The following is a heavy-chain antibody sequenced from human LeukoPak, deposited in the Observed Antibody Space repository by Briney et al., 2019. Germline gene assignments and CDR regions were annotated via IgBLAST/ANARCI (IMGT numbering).Heavy chain of an antibody. CDR1: GFTFSNFW. Sequence: GGSLRLSCAASGFTFSNFWMHWVRQAPGKGLVWVALIYGDGSFTRYADSVKGRFTISRDNAKNMLYLQVNSLRAEGTAVYYCATRQGGNPAYWGQGTLVTVSS. J-gene: IGHJ4*02. CDR2: IYGDGSFT. CDR3: ATRQGGNPAY. D-gene: IGHD1-14*01. V-gene: IGHV3-74*01.